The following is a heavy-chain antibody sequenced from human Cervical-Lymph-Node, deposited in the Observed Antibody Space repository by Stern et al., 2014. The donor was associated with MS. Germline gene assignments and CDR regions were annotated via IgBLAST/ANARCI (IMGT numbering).Heavy chain of an antibody. Sequence: QVQLGQSGAEVQKPGSSVKVSCKASGDTSNTDAIHWVRQAPGQGLEWMGGIIPVCGTPVCAQRCKGRVSIAADESTATDYMELSSLRSDDTAVYYCARGASSVAWYKHAVDVWGQGTTVTVSS. V-gene: IGHV1-69*01. CDR1: GDTSNTDA. D-gene: IGHD1-14*01. CDR3: ARGASSVAWYKHAVDV. J-gene: IGHJ6*02. CDR2: IIPVCGTP.